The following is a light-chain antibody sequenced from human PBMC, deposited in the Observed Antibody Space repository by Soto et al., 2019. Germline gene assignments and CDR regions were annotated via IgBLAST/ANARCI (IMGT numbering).Light chain of an antibody. V-gene: IGKV3-11*01. CDR1: QSVSSY. CDR2: DAS. J-gene: IGKJ4*01. Sequence: EIVLTQSPATLYLSPGERDTLSCMASQSVSSYLAWYQQKPGQAPRLLIYDASNRATGIPARFSGSGSGTDFTLTISSLEPEDFAVYYCQQRSNWPLTFGGGTKVEIK. CDR3: QQRSNWPLT.